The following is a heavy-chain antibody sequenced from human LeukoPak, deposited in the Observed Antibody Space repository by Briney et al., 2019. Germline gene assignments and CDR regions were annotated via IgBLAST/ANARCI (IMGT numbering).Heavy chain of an antibody. V-gene: IGHV3-7*01. J-gene: IGHJ3*02. CDR2: IKQDGSEK. Sequence: GGSLRLSCAASGFTFSSYWMSWVRQAPGKGLEWVANIKQDGSEKYYVDSVKGRFTISRDNAKNSLYLQMNSLRAEDTAVYYCARDRTPFSSSWPDAFDIWGQGTMVTVSS. CDR3: ARDRTPFSSSWPDAFDI. D-gene: IGHD6-13*01. CDR1: GFTFSSYW.